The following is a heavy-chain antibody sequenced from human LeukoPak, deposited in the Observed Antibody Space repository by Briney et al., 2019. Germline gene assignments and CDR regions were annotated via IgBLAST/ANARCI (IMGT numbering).Heavy chain of an antibody. J-gene: IGHJ5*02. CDR3: ARALRGASNWFDP. CDR1: GYTFTSYY. Sequence: GASVKVSCKASGYTFTSYYMHWGRQAPGQGLEGLGIINPSGGSTSYAQKFQGRVTMTRDTSTSTVYMELSSLRSEDTAVYYCARALRGASNWFDPWGQGTLVTVSS. D-gene: IGHD5-12*01. V-gene: IGHV1-46*01. CDR2: INPSGGST.